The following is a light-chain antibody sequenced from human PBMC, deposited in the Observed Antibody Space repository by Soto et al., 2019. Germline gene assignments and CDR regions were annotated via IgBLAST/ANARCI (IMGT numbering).Light chain of an antibody. J-gene: IGLJ3*02. CDR2: TNH. V-gene: IGLV1-44*01. Sequence: QSVLTQPPSVSGTPGQKVSISCSGSASNLGGNPVNWYQHLPGAAPKLLIYTNHQRPSGVPDRFSGSKSGTSASLAISGLRSEDEADYYCQAYDYSLTAFVFGGGTKLTVL. CDR3: QAYDYSLTAFV. CDR1: ASNLGGNP.